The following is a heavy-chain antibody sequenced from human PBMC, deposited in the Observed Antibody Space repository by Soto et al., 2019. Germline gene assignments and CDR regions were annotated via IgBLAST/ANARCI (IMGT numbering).Heavy chain of an antibody. D-gene: IGHD3-3*02. CDR1: GGSFSGYY. J-gene: IGHJ4*02. CDR3: VATFDY. CDR2: INHSGST. V-gene: IGHV4-34*01. Sequence: PSETLSLTCAVYGGSFSGYYWSWIRQPPGKGLGWIGEINHSGSTNYNPSLKSRVTISVDTSKNQFSLKLSSVTAADTAVYYCVATFDYWGQGTLVTVSS.